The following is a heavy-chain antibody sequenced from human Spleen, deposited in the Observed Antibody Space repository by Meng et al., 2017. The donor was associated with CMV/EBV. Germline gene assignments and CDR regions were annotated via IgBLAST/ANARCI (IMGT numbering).Heavy chain of an antibody. Sequence: FSGFSLGTSGVGVGWIRQPPGKALEWLALIYWDDDTRYSPSLKSRLTITKDTSKNQVVLTMTNMDPVDTATYYCAHRAFVGYYFDYWGQGTLGTVSS. CDR3: AHRAFVGYYFDY. CDR1: GFSLGTSGVG. CDR2: IYWDDDT. V-gene: IGHV2-5*02. J-gene: IGHJ4*02. D-gene: IGHD2-21*01.